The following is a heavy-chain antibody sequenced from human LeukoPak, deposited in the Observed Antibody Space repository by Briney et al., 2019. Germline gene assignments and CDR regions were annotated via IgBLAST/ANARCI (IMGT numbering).Heavy chain of an antibody. D-gene: IGHD2-21*02. Sequence: GGSLRLSCAASGFNFANHAMSWVRQTPGKGLEWVSAISGGGDITYYADSVTGRFTISRDNSKDMLFLQMYSLRPGDTAVYYCVREDTPATANYWGQGTLVTISS. V-gene: IGHV3-23*01. J-gene: IGHJ4*02. CDR2: ISGGGDIT. CDR3: VREDTPATANY. CDR1: GFNFANHA.